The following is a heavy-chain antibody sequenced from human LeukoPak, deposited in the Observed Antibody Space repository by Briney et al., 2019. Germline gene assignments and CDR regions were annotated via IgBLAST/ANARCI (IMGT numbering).Heavy chain of an antibody. CDR2: IIPTFGTA. Sequence: ASVKVSCKASGGTFSSYAISWVRQAPGQGLEWMGGIIPTFGTANYAQKFQGRVTITADKSTSTAYMELSSLRSEDTAVYYCARGGVDTAYDAFDIWGRGTMVTVSS. CDR1: GGTFSSYA. CDR3: ARGGVDTAYDAFDI. V-gene: IGHV1-69*06. D-gene: IGHD5-18*01. J-gene: IGHJ3*02.